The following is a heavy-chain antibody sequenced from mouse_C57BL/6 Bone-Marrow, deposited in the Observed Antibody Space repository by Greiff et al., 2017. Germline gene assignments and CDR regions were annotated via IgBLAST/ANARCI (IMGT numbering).Heavy chain of an antibody. CDR2: ISSGSSTI. D-gene: IGHD1-1*01. Sequence: EVQVVESGGGLVKPGGSLKLSCAASGFTFSDYGMHWVRQAPEKGLEWVAYISSGSSTIYYADTVKGRFTISRDNAKNTLFLQMTRLRYEDTAMYYCARPRVYRSAMDYWGQGTSVTVSS. CDR1: GFTFSDYG. CDR3: ARPRVYRSAMDY. V-gene: IGHV5-17*01. J-gene: IGHJ4*01.